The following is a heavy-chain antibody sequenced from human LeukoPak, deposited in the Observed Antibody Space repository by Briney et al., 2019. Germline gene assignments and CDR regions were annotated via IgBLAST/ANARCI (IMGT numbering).Heavy chain of an antibody. J-gene: IGHJ3*02. CDR1: GFTFSSYS. CDR3: ARGPGGQVVTALI. V-gene: IGHV3-48*04. CDR2: ISSSSSTI. Sequence: GGFLRLSCAASGFTFSSYSMNWVRQAPGKGLEWVSYISSSSSTIYYADSVKGRFTISRDNAKNSLYLQMNSLRAEDTAVYYCARGPGGQVVTALIWGQGTMVTVSS. D-gene: IGHD2-21*02.